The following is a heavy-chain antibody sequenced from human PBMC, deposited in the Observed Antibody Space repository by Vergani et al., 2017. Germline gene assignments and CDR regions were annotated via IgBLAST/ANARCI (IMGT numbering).Heavy chain of an antibody. V-gene: IGHV3-49*04. CDR3: TRGRLDDSYAYFDY. D-gene: IGHD3-16*01. CDR2: IWSKPYGGTT. Sequence: EVHLVESGGGLVQPGRSLRLSCSGSGFTLGDYAMTWVRQAPGKGLEWVAFIWSKPYGGTTEYAASVKGRFTISRDDSKSIAYLQMSSLKAEDTAVYYCTRGRLDDSYAYFDYWSQVTLVTVSS. J-gene: IGHJ4*02. CDR1: GFTLGDYA.